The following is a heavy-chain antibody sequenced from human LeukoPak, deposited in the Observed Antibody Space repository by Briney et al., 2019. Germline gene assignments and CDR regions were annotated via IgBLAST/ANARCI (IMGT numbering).Heavy chain of an antibody. CDR1: GFTFSNAW. CDR3: TTDFLPPGLEPRY. V-gene: IGHV3-15*01. J-gene: IGHJ4*02. Sequence: GGSLRLSCAASGFTFSNAWMSWVRQAPGKGLEWVGRIKSKTDGGTTDYAAPVKGRFTISRDDSKNTLYLQMNSLKTEDTAVYYCTTDFLPPGLEPRYWGQGTLVTVSS. D-gene: IGHD1-14*01. CDR2: IKSKTDGGTT.